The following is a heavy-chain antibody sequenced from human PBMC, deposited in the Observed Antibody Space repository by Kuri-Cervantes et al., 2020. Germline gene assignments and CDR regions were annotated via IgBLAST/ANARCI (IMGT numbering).Heavy chain of an antibody. D-gene: IGHD3-3*01. Sequence: ASVKVSCKASGYTFTSYGISWVRQAPGQGLEWMGWISAYNGNTNYAQKLQGRVTMTTDTSTSTAYMELSSLRSEDTAVYYCARDEDFWSGSYYFDYWGQGTLVTVSS. CDR3: ARDEDFWSGSYYFDY. CDR2: ISAYNGNT. J-gene: IGHJ4*02. CDR1: GYTFTSYG. V-gene: IGHV1-18*01.